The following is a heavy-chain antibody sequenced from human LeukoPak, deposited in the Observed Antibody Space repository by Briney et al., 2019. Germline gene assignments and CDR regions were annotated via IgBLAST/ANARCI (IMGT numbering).Heavy chain of an antibody. CDR2: ISGSGGST. CDR1: GFTFSSYA. Sequence: PGGSLRLSCAASGFTFSSYAMSWVRQAPGKGLEWVSAISGSGGSTYYADSVKGRFTISRDNSKNTLYLQMNSLRAGDTAVYYCARGVAAAPNWFDPWGQGTLVTVSS. V-gene: IGHV3-23*01. J-gene: IGHJ5*02. CDR3: ARGVAAAPNWFDP. D-gene: IGHD6-13*01.